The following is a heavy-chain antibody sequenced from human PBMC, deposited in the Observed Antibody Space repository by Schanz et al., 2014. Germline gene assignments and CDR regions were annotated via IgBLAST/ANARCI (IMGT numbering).Heavy chain of an antibody. D-gene: IGHD3-9*01. V-gene: IGHV3-33*01. J-gene: IGHJ3*01. Sequence: QVQLVESGGGVVQPGRSLRLSCAASGFTFSSYGMHWVRQAPGKGLEWVAVIWYDGNNKFYADSVKGRFIISRDNSKNTLYLQLNSLRAEDTAVYYCARDDKRYFDWLSTFDLWGQGTMVAVSS. CDR1: GFTFSSYG. CDR3: ARDDKRYFDWLSTFDL. CDR2: IWYDGNNK.